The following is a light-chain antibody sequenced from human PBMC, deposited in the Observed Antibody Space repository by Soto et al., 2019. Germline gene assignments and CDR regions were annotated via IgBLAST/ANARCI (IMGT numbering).Light chain of an antibody. Sequence: EILLTQYPGTLSLSPGERATLSCRASQSVASKYLGWYQKKPGKAPRVLIFDASIRATGIPERFSASGYGSDLTITISRMENDDFEVYYCHQYDSLTLTFGGGTKVDIK. CDR2: DAS. J-gene: IGKJ4*01. V-gene: IGKV3-20*01. CDR3: HQYDSLTLT. CDR1: QSVASKY.